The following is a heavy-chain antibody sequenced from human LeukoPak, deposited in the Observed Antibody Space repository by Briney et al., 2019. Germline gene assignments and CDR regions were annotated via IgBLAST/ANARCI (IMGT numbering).Heavy chain of an antibody. J-gene: IGHJ3*02. Sequence: PSETLSLTCTVSGGSISSGSYYWGWIRQPPGKGLEWIGSIYYSGSTYYIPSLKSRVTISVDTSKNQFSLKLSSVAAADTAVYYCARDAYNWNYSGGEESSYPSDAFDIWGQGTMVTVSS. CDR2: IYYSGST. D-gene: IGHD1-7*01. V-gene: IGHV4-39*07. CDR1: GGSISSGSYY. CDR3: ARDAYNWNYSGGEESSYPSDAFDI.